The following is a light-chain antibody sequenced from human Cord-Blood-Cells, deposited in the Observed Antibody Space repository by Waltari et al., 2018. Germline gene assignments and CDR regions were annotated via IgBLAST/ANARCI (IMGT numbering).Light chain of an antibody. J-gene: IGKJ2*01. Sequence: DIQMTQSPSSLSASVGDRVTITCRASQGISSWLAWYQQKPEKDPKSLIYAACRMQSGAPSRYSGCGAGTDFTLTLSSLQPEDCATYDCQQDNRYPLGYTFGQGTKLEIK. CDR1: QGISSW. CDR3: QQDNRYPLGYT. V-gene: IGKV1D-16*01. CDR2: AAC.